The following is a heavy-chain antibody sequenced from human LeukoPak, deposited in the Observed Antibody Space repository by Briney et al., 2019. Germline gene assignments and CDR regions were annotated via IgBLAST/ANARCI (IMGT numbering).Heavy chain of an antibody. Sequence: PGGSLRLSCAASGFTFSSYSMNWVRQAPGKGLEWVSYISSSSSTIYYADSVKGRFTISRDNAKNSMYLQKKRLRAEDTAVYYCARGKRMVRGVIIPPIDYWGQGTLVTVSS. CDR1: GFTFSSYS. J-gene: IGHJ4*02. CDR3: ARGKRMVRGVIIPPIDY. V-gene: IGHV3-48*01. CDR2: ISSSSSTI. D-gene: IGHD3-10*01.